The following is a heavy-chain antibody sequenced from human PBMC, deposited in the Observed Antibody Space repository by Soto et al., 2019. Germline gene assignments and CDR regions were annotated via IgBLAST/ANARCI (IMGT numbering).Heavy chain of an antibody. Sequence: GESLKISCKGSGYSFTSYWIGWVRQMPGKGPEWMGIIYPGDSGTRYSPSFQGQVTISADKSISTAYLQWSSLKASDTAMYYCARPRGYEPFGNYYFDYWGQGTLVTVSS. J-gene: IGHJ4*02. CDR3: ARPRGYEPFGNYYFDY. V-gene: IGHV5-51*01. CDR1: GYSFTSYW. CDR2: IYPGDSGT. D-gene: IGHD5-18*01.